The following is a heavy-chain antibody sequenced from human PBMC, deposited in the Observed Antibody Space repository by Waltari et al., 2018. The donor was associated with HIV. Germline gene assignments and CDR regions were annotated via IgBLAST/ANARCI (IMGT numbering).Heavy chain of an antibody. V-gene: IGHV3-21*01. D-gene: IGHD6-13*01. CDR2: ISSSSSYI. CDR3: ARDVWQPWWYFDL. J-gene: IGHJ2*01. CDR1: GFTFSSYR. Sequence: EVQLVESGGGLVKPGGSLRLSCAASGFTFSSYRMTWARRAPGKGLEWVSSISSSSSYIYYADSVKGRFTISRDNAKNSLYLQMNSLRAEDTAVYYCARDVWQPWWYFDLWGRGTLVTVSS.